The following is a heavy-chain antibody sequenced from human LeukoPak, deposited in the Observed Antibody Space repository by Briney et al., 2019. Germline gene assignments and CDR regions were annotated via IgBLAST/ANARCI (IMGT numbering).Heavy chain of an antibody. Sequence: SETLSLTCTVSGGSISSYYWSWIRQPPGKGLEWIGYIYYSGSTNYNPSLKSRVTISVDTSKNQFSLKLSSVAAADTAVYYCARARHYDFWSGYFEPYYGMDVWGQGTTVTVSS. CDR2: IYYSGST. CDR1: GGSISSYY. CDR3: ARARHYDFWSGYFEPYYGMDV. V-gene: IGHV4-59*01. J-gene: IGHJ6*02. D-gene: IGHD3-3*01.